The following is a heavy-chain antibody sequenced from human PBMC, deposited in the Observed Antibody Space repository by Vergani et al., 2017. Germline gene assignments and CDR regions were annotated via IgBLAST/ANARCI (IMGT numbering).Heavy chain of an antibody. CDR2: ISSSSSYT. J-gene: IGHJ6*02. Sequence: QVQLVESGGGLVKPGGSLRLSCAASGFTFSDYYMSWIRPAPGKGLEWVSYISSSSSYTNYADSVKGRFTISRDNAKNTLYLQMNSLRAEDTAVYYCARDLSXSSTSCYAYYYYYYGMDVWGQGTTVTVSS. V-gene: IGHV3-11*05. D-gene: IGHD2-2*01. CDR1: GFTFSDYY. CDR3: ARDLSXSSTSCYAYYYYYYGMDV.